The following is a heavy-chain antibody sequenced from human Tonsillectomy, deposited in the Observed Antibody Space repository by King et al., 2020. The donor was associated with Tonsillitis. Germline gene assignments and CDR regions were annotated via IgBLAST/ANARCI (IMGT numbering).Heavy chain of an antibody. CDR1: GFTFRANW. Sequence: VQLVQSGGGLVQPGGSLRLSCGASGFTFRANWMVWVRQAPVEGLERVANIKQDGSETYNVDSVKGRFAISRDNAKNSQYMQMNSLRVEDTALYYCVRGPHDGDRSDYFDLWGQGTLVTVSS. J-gene: IGHJ4*02. CDR3: VRGPHDGDRSDYFDL. D-gene: IGHD2-21*02. CDR2: IKQDGSET. V-gene: IGHV3-7*04.